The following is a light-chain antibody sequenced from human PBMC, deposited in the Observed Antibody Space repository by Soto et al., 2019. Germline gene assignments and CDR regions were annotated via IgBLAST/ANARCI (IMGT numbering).Light chain of an antibody. CDR3: GADHGSGNNFVLV. Sequence: QPVLTQPPSASASLGASVTLTCTLSSGYSNYKVDWHQQRPGKGPRFVMRVGTGGIVGSKGDGIPDRFSVLGSGLNRYLTIKNIQEEDESDYHCGADHGSGNNFVLVFGGGTKLTVL. V-gene: IGLV9-49*01. CDR2: VGTGGIVG. J-gene: IGLJ2*01. CDR1: SGYSNYK.